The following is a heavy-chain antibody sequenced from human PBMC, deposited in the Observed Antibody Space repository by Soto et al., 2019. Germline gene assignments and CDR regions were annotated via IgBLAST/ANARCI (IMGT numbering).Heavy chain of an antibody. CDR2: ISAGEGSA. V-gene: IGHV3-23*01. CDR3: ARLVPGTWFGDY. D-gene: IGHD6-19*01. Sequence: EVQLLGSGGGFVQPGGSLRLSCAASGFTFSSYAMSWVRQAPGKGLEWVSAISAGEGSAYYTDSVKGRFTISRDNSMNTLYLQMNSLRAEDTATYYCARLVPGTWFGDYWGQGTLVSVSS. J-gene: IGHJ4*02. CDR1: GFTFSSYA.